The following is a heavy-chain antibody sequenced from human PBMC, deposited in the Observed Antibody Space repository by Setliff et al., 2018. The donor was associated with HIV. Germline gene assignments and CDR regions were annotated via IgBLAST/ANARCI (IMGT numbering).Heavy chain of an antibody. Sequence: ASVKVSCKASGYTFTSYDVNWVRQAPGQGLEWMGWMNPNSGNTGYAQNFQGRVTMTRNTSISTAYTELTSLRFEDTAVYYCARGSPTAGDYWGQGTQVTVSS. CDR3: ARGSPTAGDY. CDR2: MNPNSGNT. CDR1: GYTFTSYD. V-gene: IGHV1-8*01. J-gene: IGHJ4*02.